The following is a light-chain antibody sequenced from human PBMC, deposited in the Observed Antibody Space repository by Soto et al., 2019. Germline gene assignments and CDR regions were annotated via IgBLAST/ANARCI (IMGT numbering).Light chain of an antibody. CDR1: SSDIGAYDY. Sequence: QSALTQPASVSGSPGQSITISCTGTSSDIGAYDYVSWYQQHPGKAPKLMIYKVTSRPSGVSIRFSGSKSGSAASLTISGLQAEDEADYYCSSYSGISHWVFGGGTKLTVL. V-gene: IGLV2-14*01. CDR2: KVT. CDR3: SSYSGISHWV. J-gene: IGLJ3*02.